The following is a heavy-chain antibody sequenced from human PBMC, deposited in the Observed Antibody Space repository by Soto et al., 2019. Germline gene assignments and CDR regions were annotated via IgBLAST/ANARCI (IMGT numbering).Heavy chain of an antibody. D-gene: IGHD3-3*01. J-gene: IGHJ4*02. CDR1: GFTFSSYG. CDR3: ARGPLLSIFGVLG. CDR2: IRYDGSNK. V-gene: IGHV3-33*01. Sequence: LRLSCAASGFTFSSYGMHWVRQAPGKGLEWVAVIRYDGSNKYYADSVKGRFTISRDNSKNTLYLQMNSLRAEDTAVYYCARGPLLSIFGVLGWGQGTLVTVSS.